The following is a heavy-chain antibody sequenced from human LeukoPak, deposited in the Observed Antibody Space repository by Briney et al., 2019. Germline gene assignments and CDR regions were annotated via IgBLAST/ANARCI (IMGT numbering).Heavy chain of an antibody. V-gene: IGHV3-74*01. D-gene: IGHD1-26*01. CDR1: GFTFSTYW. Sequence: GGSLRLSCAASGFTFSTYWMHWVRHAPGKGLMWVSRVETDGSATDYADSVQGRFTISRDNAKNTLYLQMNSLRVDDTAVYYCASGMRVGPNIWGQGTLVTVSS. CDR3: ASGMRVGPNI. CDR2: VETDGSAT. J-gene: IGHJ4*02.